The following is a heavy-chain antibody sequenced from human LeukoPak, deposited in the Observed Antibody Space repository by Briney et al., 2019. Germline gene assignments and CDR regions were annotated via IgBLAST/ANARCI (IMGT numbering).Heavy chain of an antibody. J-gene: IGHJ6*02. V-gene: IGHV3-23*01. CDR3: AKSQREACCYGMDV. CDR2: ISGSGSNT. CDR1: GFTFSNYA. D-gene: IGHD1-26*01. Sequence: GGSLRLSCTASGFTFSNYAMNWVRRAPGKGLEWVSAISGSGSNTYYAYSVKGRFTISRDNSINSLYLQMNGLRAEDTAVYYCAKSQREACCYGMDVWGQGTTVTVSS.